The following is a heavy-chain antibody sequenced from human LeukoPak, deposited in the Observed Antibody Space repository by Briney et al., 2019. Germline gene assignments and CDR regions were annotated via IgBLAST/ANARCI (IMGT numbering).Heavy chain of an antibody. CDR3: ASLSIVGATIDY. CDR1: GGSISSGDYY. Sequence: SQTLSLTCTVSGGSISSGDYYWSWVRQPPGKGLEWIGEIYHSGSTNYNPSLKSRVTISVDKSKNQFSLKLSSVTAADTAVYYCASLSIVGATIDYWGQGTLVTVSS. D-gene: IGHD1-26*01. V-gene: IGHV4-30-4*01. CDR2: IYHSGST. J-gene: IGHJ4*02.